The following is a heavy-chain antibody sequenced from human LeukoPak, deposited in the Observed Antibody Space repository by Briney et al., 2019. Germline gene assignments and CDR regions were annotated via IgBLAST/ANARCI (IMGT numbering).Heavy chain of an antibody. CDR1: GFIFSNSG. CDR3: ATSPYDYVWGSYNYFDY. V-gene: IGHV3-23*01. Sequence: AGGSLRLSCAASGFIFSNSGMNWVRQAPGKGLEWVSTISGSGDSTYYADSVKGRFTISRDNSKNTLYLQMNSLRAEDTAVYYCATSPYDYVWGSYNYFDYWGQGTLVTVSS. CDR2: ISGSGDST. D-gene: IGHD3-16*01. J-gene: IGHJ4*02.